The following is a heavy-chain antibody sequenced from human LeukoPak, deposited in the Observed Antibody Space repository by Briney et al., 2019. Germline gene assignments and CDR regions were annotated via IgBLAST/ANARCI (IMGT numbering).Heavy chain of an antibody. CDR2: INHSGST. V-gene: IGHV4-34*01. J-gene: IGHJ3*02. CDR3: ARGLGHSSWYWEIRDAFDI. CDR1: GGSFSGYY. Sequence: PSETLSLTCAVYGGSFSGYYWSWIRQPPGKGLEWIGEINHSGSTNYNPSLKSRVTISVDTSKNQFSLKLSSVTAADTAVYYCARGLGHSSWYWEIRDAFDIWGQGTMVTVSS. D-gene: IGHD6-13*01.